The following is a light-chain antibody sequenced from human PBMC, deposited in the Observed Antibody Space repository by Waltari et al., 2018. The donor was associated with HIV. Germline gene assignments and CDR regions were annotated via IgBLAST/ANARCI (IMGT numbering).Light chain of an antibody. CDR2: DVD. V-gene: IGLV2-14*03. J-gene: IGLJ2*01. CDR1: ASDFGLYNF. Sequence: AVTQPASVSGLPGQSTTISCTGDASDFGLYNFVSCYQQHSGNPPRLILYDVDSRASGVSDRFSGSMSGNTASLTISGLRAEDEGHYYCASFTGDNTVIFGGGTEVTVL. CDR3: ASFTGDNTVI.